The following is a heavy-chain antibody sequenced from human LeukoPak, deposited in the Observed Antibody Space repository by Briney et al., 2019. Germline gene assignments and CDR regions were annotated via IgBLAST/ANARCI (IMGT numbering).Heavy chain of an antibody. V-gene: IGHV1-2*06. J-gene: IGHJ4*02. Sequence: ASVKVSCKASGYTFTGYYMHWVRQAPGQGLEWMGLNNPNSGGTNYAQKFQGRVTMTRDTSISTAYMELSRLRSDDTAVYYCARGSSYYYDSSGYYNFDYWGQGTLVTVSS. CDR1: GYTFTGYY. CDR2: NNPNSGGT. CDR3: ARGSSYYYDSSGYYNFDY. D-gene: IGHD3-22*01.